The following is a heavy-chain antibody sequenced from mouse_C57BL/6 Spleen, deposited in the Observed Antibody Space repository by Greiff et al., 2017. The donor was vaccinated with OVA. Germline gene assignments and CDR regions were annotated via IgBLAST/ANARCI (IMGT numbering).Heavy chain of an antibody. J-gene: IGHJ2*01. Sequence: QVQLKQPGAELVKPGASVKLSCKASGYTFTSYWMHWVKQRPGQGLEWIGMIHPNSGSNNYNEKFKSKATLTVDKSSSTAYMQLSSLTSEDSAVYYCAPTTQYYFDYWGQGTTLTVSS. CDR2: IHPNSGSN. CDR3: APTTQYYFDY. V-gene: IGHV1-64*01. CDR1: GYTFTSYW. D-gene: IGHD1-1*01.